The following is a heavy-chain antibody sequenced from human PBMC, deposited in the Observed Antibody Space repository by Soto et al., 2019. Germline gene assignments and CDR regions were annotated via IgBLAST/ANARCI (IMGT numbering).Heavy chain of an antibody. V-gene: IGHV1-18*01. D-gene: IGHD2-2*01. Sequence: APVKVSCKASGYIFINYGITWVRQAPGQGLEWMGWISGYNGNTKYADKLQGRVTMTTDTSTTTAYMELRSLRSDDTAVYYCARDEVPAANWLDRWGQGTLVTVSS. CDR2: ISGYNGNT. CDR3: ARDEVPAANWLDR. J-gene: IGHJ5*02. CDR1: GYIFINYG.